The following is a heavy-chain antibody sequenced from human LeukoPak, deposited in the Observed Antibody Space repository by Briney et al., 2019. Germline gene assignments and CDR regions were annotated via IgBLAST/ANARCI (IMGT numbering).Heavy chain of an antibody. D-gene: IGHD6-19*01. CDR1: GGSIISSSYY. J-gene: IGHJ4*02. CDR3: ARHGSASGWYRSHFDY. V-gene: IGHV4-39*01. CDR2: IYYSGST. Sequence: PSETLSLTCTVSGGSIISSSYYWGWIRQPPGKGLEWIGSIYYSGSTYYSPSLKSRVTMSVDTSKNQYSLKLSSVTAADTAVYHCARHGSASGWYRSHFDYWGQGTLVTVSS.